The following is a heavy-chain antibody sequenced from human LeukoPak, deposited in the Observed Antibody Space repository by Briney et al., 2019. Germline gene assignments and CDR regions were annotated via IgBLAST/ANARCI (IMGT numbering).Heavy chain of an antibody. CDR1: GGSISSSSYY. CDR3: AKGYCRGGSCYAYSFDY. D-gene: IGHD2-15*01. J-gene: IGHJ4*02. V-gene: IGHV4-39*07. Sequence: SETLSLTCTVSGGSISSSSYYWAWVRQPPGKGLEWIGSINYSGSTYYNPSLKSRVTISVDTSKNQFSLKLSSVTAADTAVYYCAKGYCRGGSCYAYSFDYWGQGTLVTVSS. CDR2: INYSGST.